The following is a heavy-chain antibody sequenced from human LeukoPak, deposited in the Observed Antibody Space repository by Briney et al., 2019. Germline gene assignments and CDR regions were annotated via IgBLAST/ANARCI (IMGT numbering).Heavy chain of an antibody. CDR3: ASPSKLVISRGGFDM. D-gene: IGHD3-22*01. CDR2: IYFNEI. V-gene: IGHV4-39*01. J-gene: IGHJ3*02. Sequence: PSETLSLTCTVSGGSSSDTTYYWGWIRQPPGKGLEWIGSIYFNEIKYNPSLKSRITISGDTSKNQFSLKLSSVTAADTAVYYCASPSKLVISRGGFDMWGQGTMVTVSA. CDR1: GGSSSDTTYY.